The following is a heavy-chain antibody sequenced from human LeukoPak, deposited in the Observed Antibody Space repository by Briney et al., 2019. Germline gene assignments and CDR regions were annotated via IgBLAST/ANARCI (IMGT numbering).Heavy chain of an antibody. V-gene: IGHV4-39*07. Sequence: SEALSLTCTVSGGSISSSSYYWGWIRQPPGKGLEWIGSIYYSGSTYYNPSLKSRVTISVDTSKNQFSLKLSSVTAADTAVYYCAREGYYYDSSGYYSWFDPWGQGTLVTVSS. J-gene: IGHJ5*02. CDR3: AREGYYYDSSGYYSWFDP. CDR2: IYYSGST. CDR1: GGSISSSSYY. D-gene: IGHD3-22*01.